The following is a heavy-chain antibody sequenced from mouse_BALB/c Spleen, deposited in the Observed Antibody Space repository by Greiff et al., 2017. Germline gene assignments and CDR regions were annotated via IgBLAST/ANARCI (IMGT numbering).Heavy chain of an antibody. CDR3: ARDNRYFDV. Sequence: DVMLVESGGGLVQPGGSRKLSCAASGFTFSDYGMAWVRQAPGKGPEWVAFISNLAYSIYYADTVTGRFTISRENAKNTLYLEMSSLRSEDTAMYYCARDNRYFDVWGAGTTVTVSS. CDR2: ISNLAYSI. J-gene: IGHJ1*01. CDR1: GFTFSDYG. V-gene: IGHV5-15*02.